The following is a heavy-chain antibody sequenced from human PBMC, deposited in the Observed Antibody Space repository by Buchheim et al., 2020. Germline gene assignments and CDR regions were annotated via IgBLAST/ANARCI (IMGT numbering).Heavy chain of an antibody. D-gene: IGHD3-9*01. J-gene: IGHJ4*02. V-gene: IGHV3-23*01. Sequence: EVQLLESGGGLVQPGGSLRLSCEASGFTFTSYVMSWVRQAPGKGLEWVSSISGSGDITYYSDFVKGRFTISRDHSKNTLFLQMNSLRSEDTAVFYCAKDRARPYDWSIDYWGQGTL. CDR2: ISGSGDIT. CDR3: AKDRARPYDWSIDY. CDR1: GFTFTSYV.